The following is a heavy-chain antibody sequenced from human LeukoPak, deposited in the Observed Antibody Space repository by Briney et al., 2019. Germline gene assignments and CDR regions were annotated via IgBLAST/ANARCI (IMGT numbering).Heavy chain of an antibody. J-gene: IGHJ4*02. V-gene: IGHV3-7*01. CDR1: AFIFSGHW. CDR3: ATVYYDSSAYGDLDS. Sequence: GGSLRLSCEGSAFIFSGHWMNWVRQTPGKGLEWVASIKEDGSERQYVDSVKGRFSISRDNTKGSLFLQLNSLRAEDTAVYHCATVYYDSSAYGDLDSWGQGTLVTVPS. CDR2: IKEDGSER. D-gene: IGHD3-22*01.